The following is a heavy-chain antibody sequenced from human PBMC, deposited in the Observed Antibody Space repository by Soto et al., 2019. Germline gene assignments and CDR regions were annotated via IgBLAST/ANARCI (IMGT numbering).Heavy chain of an antibody. CDR2: ISGSGGST. V-gene: IGHV3-23*01. CDR3: ASRTWDFYDSSIIDY. Sequence: GGSLRLSCAASGFTFSSYAMSWVRQAPGKGLEWVSAISGSGGSTYYADSVKGRFTISRDNSKNTLYLQMNSLRAEDTAVYYCASRTWDFYDSSIIDYWGQGTLVTVYS. D-gene: IGHD3-22*01. J-gene: IGHJ4*02. CDR1: GFTFSSYA.